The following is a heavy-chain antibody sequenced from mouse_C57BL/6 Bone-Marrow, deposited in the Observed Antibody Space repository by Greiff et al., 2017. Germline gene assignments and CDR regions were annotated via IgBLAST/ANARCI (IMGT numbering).Heavy chain of an antibody. V-gene: IGHV1-15*01. J-gene: IGHJ4*01. CDR2: IDPETGGT. D-gene: IGHD3-1*01. Sequence: QVHVKQSGAELVRPGASVTLSCKASGYTFTDYEMHWVKQTPVHGLEWIGAIDPETGGTADNQKFKGKAILTADKSSSTAYMELRSLTSEDSAVYYCTWASFYYAMDYWGQGTSVTVSS. CDR1: GYTFTDYE. CDR3: TWASFYYAMDY.